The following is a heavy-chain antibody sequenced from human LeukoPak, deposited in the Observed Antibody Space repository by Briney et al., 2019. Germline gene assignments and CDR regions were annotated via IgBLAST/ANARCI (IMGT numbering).Heavy chain of an antibody. CDR3: ARTHSSGWFYFDH. D-gene: IGHD6-19*01. Sequence: ASVTVSCKASGYTFTSYGISWVRQAPGQGLDWMGWMSAYNGNTNYAQKLQGRVSMTTDTSTSTAYIELRSLRSDDTAGYYCARTHSSGWFYFDHWGQGTLVTVSS. V-gene: IGHV1-18*01. J-gene: IGHJ4*02. CDR2: MSAYNGNT. CDR1: GYTFTSYG.